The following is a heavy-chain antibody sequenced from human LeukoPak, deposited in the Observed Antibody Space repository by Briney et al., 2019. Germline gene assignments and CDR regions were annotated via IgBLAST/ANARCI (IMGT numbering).Heavy chain of an antibody. CDR2: IYYSGST. CDR1: GGSINNYF. D-gene: IGHD3-10*01. CDR3: AKSSGSYYNVDFDY. V-gene: IGHV4-59*01. Sequence: SETLSLTCTVSGGSINNYFWSWIRQPPGKGLEWIGYIYYSGSTNYNPSLKSRVTISIDTSKNQFSLKLSSVTAADTAVYYCAKSSGSYYNVDFDYWGQGTLVTVSS. J-gene: IGHJ4*02.